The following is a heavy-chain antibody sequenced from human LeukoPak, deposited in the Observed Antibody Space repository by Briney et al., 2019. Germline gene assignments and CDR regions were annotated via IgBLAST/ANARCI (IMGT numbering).Heavy chain of an antibody. Sequence: SETLSLTCTVSGGSIGRSSYYWGWIRQPPGKGLEWIGNIYYTGSTYYNPSLKSRVTISVDTSRNQLSLKLSSVTAADTAVYYCASGYSYDLFDYWGQGTLATVSS. CDR1: GGSIGRSSYY. V-gene: IGHV4-39*07. CDR2: IYYTGST. D-gene: IGHD5-18*01. CDR3: ASGYSYDLFDY. J-gene: IGHJ4*02.